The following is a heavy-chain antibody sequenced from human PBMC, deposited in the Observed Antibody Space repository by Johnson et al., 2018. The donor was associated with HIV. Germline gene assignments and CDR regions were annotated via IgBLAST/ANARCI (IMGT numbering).Heavy chain of an antibody. Sequence: VQLIESGGGVVQPGGSLRLSCVASGFTFSSSGMHWVRQAPGKGLEWVAFIRYDGSKRYYADSVKGRFSISRDNSKNTLYLQVNRLRPEDTAVYYCATERQAALDIWGQGTMVSVSS. CDR1: GFTFSSSG. J-gene: IGHJ3*02. CDR2: IRYDGSKR. V-gene: IGHV3-30*02. CDR3: ATERQAALDI. D-gene: IGHD1-1*01.